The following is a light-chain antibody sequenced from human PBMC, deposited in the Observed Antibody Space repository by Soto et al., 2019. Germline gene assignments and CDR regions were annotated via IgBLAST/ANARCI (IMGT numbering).Light chain of an antibody. V-gene: IGKV3-20*01. Sequence: IVLTQSPATLSLSPGKRAALSCRASQDVISDYLTWYQLKPGQAPRLLIYGASSRAPGVPDRFSGSGSGTDFTLTITRLEPEDFAVYYCQSYGSPCTFGQGTKGEVK. CDR2: GAS. J-gene: IGKJ1*01. CDR1: QDVISDY. CDR3: QSYGSPCT.